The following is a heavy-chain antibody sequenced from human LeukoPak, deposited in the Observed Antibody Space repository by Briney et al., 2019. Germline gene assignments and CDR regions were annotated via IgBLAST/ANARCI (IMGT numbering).Heavy chain of an antibody. CDR2: IISIFGTA. Sequence: SVKVSCKASGGTFSSYAISWVRQAPGQGLEWMGGIISIFGTANYAQKFQGRVAITTDESTSTAYMELSSLRSEDTAVYYCARVKHTYYYDSSGYLDRGQGTLVTVSS. V-gene: IGHV1-69*05. CDR1: GGTFSSYA. J-gene: IGHJ4*02. D-gene: IGHD3-22*01. CDR3: ARVKHTYYYDSSGYLD.